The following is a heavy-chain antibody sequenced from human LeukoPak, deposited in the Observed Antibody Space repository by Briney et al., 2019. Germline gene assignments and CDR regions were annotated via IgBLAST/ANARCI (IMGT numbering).Heavy chain of an antibody. V-gene: IGHV3-64D*09. D-gene: IGHD2-15*01. CDR2: ISDSGGST. CDR3: VRGYSFGPYGMDV. Sequence: PGKSLRLSCSASGFPFSSYAMHWVPHAPGKGLEYVSAISDSGGSTYYADSVKGRFTISRDNSKNTLYLQLSSLRAEDTAVYFCVRGYSFGPYGMDVWGQGTTVTVSS. CDR1: GFPFSSYA. J-gene: IGHJ6*02.